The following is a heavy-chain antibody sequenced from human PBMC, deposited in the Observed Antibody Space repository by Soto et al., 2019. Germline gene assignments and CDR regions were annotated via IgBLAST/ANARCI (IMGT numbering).Heavy chain of an antibody. V-gene: IGHV1-69*13. D-gene: IGHD1-26*01. CDR2: IIPMFGTA. J-gene: IGHJ4*02. CDR3: ARSVGATTLSYLDY. CDR1: GGTFSSYG. Sequence: SVKVSCKAAGGTFSSYGISWVRQAPGQGLEWMGGIIPMFGTATHTQNFQGRLTITADESTSTAYMELSSLRSEDTAVYFCARSVGATTLSYLDYCGQQTLVTVSS.